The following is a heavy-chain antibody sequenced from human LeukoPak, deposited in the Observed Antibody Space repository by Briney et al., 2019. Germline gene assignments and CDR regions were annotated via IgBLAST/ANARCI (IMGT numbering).Heavy chain of an antibody. CDR2: INPNSGGT. D-gene: IGHD2-2*01. Sequence: ASVKVSCKASGYTFTGYYMHWVRQAPGQGHEWMGWINPNSGGTNYAQKFQGGVTMTRDTSISTAYMELSRLRSDDTAVYYCARLVVPAAPDNYWGQGTLVTVSS. CDR3: ARLVVPAAPDNY. V-gene: IGHV1-2*02. J-gene: IGHJ4*02. CDR1: GYTFTGYY.